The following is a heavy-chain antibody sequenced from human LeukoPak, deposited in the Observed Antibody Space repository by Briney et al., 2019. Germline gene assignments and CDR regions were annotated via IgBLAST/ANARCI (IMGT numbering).Heavy chain of an antibody. J-gene: IGHJ4*02. CDR2: IYYSGST. CDR1: GGSISSYY. D-gene: IGHD2-8*01. Sequence: SETLSLTCTVSGGSISSYYWSWIRQPPGKGLEWIGYIYYSGSTNYNPSLKSRVTISVDTSKNQFSLKLSSVTAADTAVYYCARSGVRYYFDYWGQGTLVTVSS. CDR3: ARSGVRYYFDY. V-gene: IGHV4-59*01.